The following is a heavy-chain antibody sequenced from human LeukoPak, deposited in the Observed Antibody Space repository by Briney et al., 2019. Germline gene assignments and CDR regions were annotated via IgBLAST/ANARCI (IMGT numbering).Heavy chain of an antibody. CDR1: GFTFSSYW. J-gene: IGHJ3*02. CDR3: ARLGDGYNYLWAFDI. Sequence: GGSLRLSCAASGFTFSSYWMSWVRQAPGKGLEWVANIKQDGSEKYYVDSVKGRFTISRDNAKNSLYLQMNSLRAEDTAVYYCARLGDGYNYLWAFDIWGQGTMVTVSS. V-gene: IGHV3-7*01. D-gene: IGHD5-24*01. CDR2: IKQDGSEK.